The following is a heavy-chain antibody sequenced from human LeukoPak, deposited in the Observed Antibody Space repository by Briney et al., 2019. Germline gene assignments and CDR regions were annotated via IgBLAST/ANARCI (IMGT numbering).Heavy chain of an antibody. Sequence: SETLSLTCTVSGGSISSSSYYWGWIRQPPGKGLEWIGSIYYSGSTYYNPSLKSRVTISVDTSKNQFSLKLSSVTAADTAVYYCARDPVMGDFWSGYYTSKYYFDYWGQGTLVTVSS. CDR3: ARDPVMGDFWSGYYTSKYYFDY. CDR1: GGSISSSSYY. CDR2: IYYSGST. D-gene: IGHD3-3*01. V-gene: IGHV4-39*07. J-gene: IGHJ4*02.